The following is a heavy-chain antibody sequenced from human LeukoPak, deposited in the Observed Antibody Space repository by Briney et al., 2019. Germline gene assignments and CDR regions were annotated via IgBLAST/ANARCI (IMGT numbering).Heavy chain of an antibody. J-gene: IGHJ4*02. D-gene: IGHD3-9*01. CDR2: ISAYNGNT. CDR1: GYTFTSYG. Sequence: ASVKVSCEASGYTFTSYGISWVRQAPGQGLEWMGWISAYNGNTNYAQKLQGRVTMTTDTSTSTAYMELRSLRSDDTAVYYCARDTPERYFDWLLDYWGQGTLVTVSS. CDR3: ARDTPERYFDWLLDY. V-gene: IGHV1-18*01.